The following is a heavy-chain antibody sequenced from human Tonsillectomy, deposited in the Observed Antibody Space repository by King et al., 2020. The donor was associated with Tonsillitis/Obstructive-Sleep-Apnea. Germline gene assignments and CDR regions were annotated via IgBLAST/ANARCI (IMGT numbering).Heavy chain of an antibody. CDR3: AKDSEYSSLAGALDY. CDR2: ISGGGVST. J-gene: IGHJ4*02. V-gene: IGHV3-23*04. CDR1: GFTFSRYA. D-gene: IGHD6-6*01. Sequence: VQLVESGGGLVQPGGSLRLSCAASGFTFSRYALSWVRQAPGKGLEWVSAISGGGVSTYYEESVKGRFTISRDNSKNTLLRQINSLGAEDQAVYYCAKDSEYSSLAGALDYWGQGTLVTVSS.